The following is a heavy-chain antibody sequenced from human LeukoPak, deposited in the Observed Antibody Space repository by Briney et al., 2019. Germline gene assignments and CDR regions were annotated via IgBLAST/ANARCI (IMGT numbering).Heavy chain of an antibody. D-gene: IGHD2-15*01. CDR1: GFTFSSYG. J-gene: IGHJ4*02. CDR2: IRYDGSNK. CDR3: ASGVRIHFDY. Sequence: TGGSLRLSCAASGFTFSSYGMHWVRQAPGKGLEWVAFIRYDGSNKYYADSVKGRFTISRDNAKNSLYLQMNSLRAEDTAVYYCASGVRIHFDYWGQGTLVTVSS. V-gene: IGHV3-30*02.